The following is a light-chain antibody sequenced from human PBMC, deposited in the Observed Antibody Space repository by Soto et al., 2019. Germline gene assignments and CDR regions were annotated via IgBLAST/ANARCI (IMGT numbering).Light chain of an antibody. CDR3: QQRSNWPLT. CDR1: QSVSSY. Sequence: EIVLTQSPATLSLSPGERATLSCRASQSVSSYLAWYQQKPGQAPRLLIYDASNRATGIPARFNGSGSVTDFTLTISSLEPEDFAVYYCQQRSNWPLTFGGGTKVEIK. CDR2: DAS. V-gene: IGKV3-11*01. J-gene: IGKJ4*01.